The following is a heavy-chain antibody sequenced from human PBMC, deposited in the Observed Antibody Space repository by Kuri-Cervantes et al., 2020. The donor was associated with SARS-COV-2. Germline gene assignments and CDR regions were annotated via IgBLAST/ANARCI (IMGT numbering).Heavy chain of an antibody. CDR3: AKDGLAAAGLHYYYYDGMDV. Sequence: GESLKISCAASGFTFSSYAMSWVRQVPGKGLEWVSAISGSGGSTYYADSVKGRFTISRDNSKNTLYLQMNSLRAEDTAVYYCAKDGLAAAGLHYYYYDGMDVWGQGTMVTVSS. J-gene: IGHJ6*02. V-gene: IGHV3-23*01. CDR1: GFTFSSYA. D-gene: IGHD6-13*01. CDR2: ISGSGGST.